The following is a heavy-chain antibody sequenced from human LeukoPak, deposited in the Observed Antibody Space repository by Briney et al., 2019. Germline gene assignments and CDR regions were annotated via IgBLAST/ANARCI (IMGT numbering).Heavy chain of an antibody. Sequence: GGSLRLSCAASGFSFSASAMHWVRQASGKGLEWVGRIRSKGNSYATEYGASVKGRFTISRDDSKNTAYLQMNSLKTEDTAVYYCTIETQQLLDYGSGSRDAFDIWGQGTMVTVSS. CDR2: IRSKGNSYAT. CDR3: TIETQQLLDYGSGSRDAFDI. V-gene: IGHV3-73*01. CDR1: GFSFSASA. D-gene: IGHD3-10*01. J-gene: IGHJ3*02.